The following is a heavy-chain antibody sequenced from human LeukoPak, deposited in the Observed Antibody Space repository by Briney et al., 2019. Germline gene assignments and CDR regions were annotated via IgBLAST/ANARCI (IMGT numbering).Heavy chain of an antibody. CDR1: GFTFSSYA. CDR3: AKRGAEVGFTVAPGDY. CDR2: ISGSGGST. Sequence: QSGGSLRLSCAASGFTFSSYAMSWVRQAPGKGLEWVSAISGSGGSTYYADSVKGRFTIYRDSSKNTLYLQMNSLRAEDTAIYYCAKRGAEVGFTVAPGDYGGQGPLFTVSS. V-gene: IGHV3-23*01. D-gene: IGHD7-27*01. J-gene: IGHJ4*02.